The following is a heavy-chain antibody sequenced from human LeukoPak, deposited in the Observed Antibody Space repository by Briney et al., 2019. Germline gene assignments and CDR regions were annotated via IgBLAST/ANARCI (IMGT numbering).Heavy chain of an antibody. J-gene: IGHJ4*02. CDR2: INWNGAST. CDR3: VRDSSTPDY. V-gene: IGHV3-20*04. CDR1: GFSLGTYG. Sequence: GSLRLSCAASGFSLGTYGMSWVRQVPGKGLEWVSGINWNGASTVYADSVKGRFTISRDNARDSLHLQMNSLRAEDTAVYYCVRDSSTPDYWGQGTLVTVSS. D-gene: IGHD3-10*01.